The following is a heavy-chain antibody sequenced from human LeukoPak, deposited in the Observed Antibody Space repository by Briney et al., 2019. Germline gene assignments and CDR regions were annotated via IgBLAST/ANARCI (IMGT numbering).Heavy chain of an antibody. CDR3: ARFRAAQYYFDY. J-gene: IGHJ4*02. Sequence: PGGSLTLSCAPSAFTFRSYSMSWVRHAPGKGREWVSSISSSSSYIYYADSVTGRFTSSRDNAKHSLYLQMNSLRAEDTAVYYCARFRAAQYYFDYWGQGTLVTVSS. V-gene: IGHV3-21*01. CDR1: AFTFRSYS. CDR2: ISSSSSYI. D-gene: IGHD6-6*01.